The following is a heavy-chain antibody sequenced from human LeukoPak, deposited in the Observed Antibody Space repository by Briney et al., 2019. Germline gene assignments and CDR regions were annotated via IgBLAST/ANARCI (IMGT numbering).Heavy chain of an antibody. CDR2: IIPILGIA. CDR3: ARERIVAKFLSY. CDR1: GGTFSSYG. J-gene: IGHJ4*02. V-gene: IGHV1-69*04. D-gene: IGHD5-12*01. Sequence: SVKVSCKASGGTFSSYGISWVRQAPGQGLEWMGRIIPILGIANYAQKCQGRVTITADKSTSAAYMELSNLRSEDTAVYYCARERIVAKFLSYWGQGTLVTVSS.